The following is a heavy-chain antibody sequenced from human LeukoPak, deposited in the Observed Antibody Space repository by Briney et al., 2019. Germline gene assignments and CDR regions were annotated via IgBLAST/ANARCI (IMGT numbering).Heavy chain of an antibody. CDR1: GGSITSYY. Sequence: SETLSLTCTVSGGSITSYYWSWIRQSPGKGLEWIGYIYYSGSTNYNPSLKSRVTISLDTSKNQFSLKLSSVTAADTAVYYCARQGTMKDFDYWGLGTLVTVSS. D-gene: IGHD3-22*01. CDR3: ARQGTMKDFDY. V-gene: IGHV4-59*08. CDR2: IYYSGST. J-gene: IGHJ4*02.